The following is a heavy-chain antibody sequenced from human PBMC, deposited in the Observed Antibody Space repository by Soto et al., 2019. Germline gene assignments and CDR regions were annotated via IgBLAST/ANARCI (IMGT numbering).Heavy chain of an antibody. V-gene: IGHV1-58*01. CDR2: IVVGSGNT. CDR1: GFSFTSSS. J-gene: IGHJ6*02. CDR3: AADSSGWYGMDV. Sequence: GSSVNVSCKASGFSFTSSSVQWVRQARGQRLGWIGWIVVGSGNTNYAQKFQERVTITRDMSTSTAYMELSSLRSEDTAVYYCAADSSGWYGMDVWGQGTTVTVSS. D-gene: IGHD6-19*01.